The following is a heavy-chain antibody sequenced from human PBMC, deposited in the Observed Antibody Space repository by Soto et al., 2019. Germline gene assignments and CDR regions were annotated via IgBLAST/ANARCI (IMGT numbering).Heavy chain of an antibody. J-gene: IGHJ6*02. Sequence: SETLSLTCAVYGGSFSGYYWSWIRQPPGKGLEWIGEINHSGSTNYNPSLKSRVTISVDTSKNQFSLKLSSVTAADTAVYYCARGPYGDSYYYYYGMDVWGQGTTVTVS. V-gene: IGHV4-34*01. D-gene: IGHD4-17*01. CDR2: INHSGST. CDR3: ARGPYGDSYYYYYGMDV. CDR1: GGSFSGYY.